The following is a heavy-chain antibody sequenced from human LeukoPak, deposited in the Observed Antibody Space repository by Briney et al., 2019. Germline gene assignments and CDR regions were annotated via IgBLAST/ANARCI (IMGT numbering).Heavy chain of an antibody. CDR1: GGSISSYY. D-gene: IGHD2-2*01. Sequence: SETLSLTCTVSGGSISSYYWSWIRQPAGKGLEWIGRIYTSGSTHYNPSLKSRVTISVDMSKNQFSLKLSSVTAADTAVYFCARNQPGSSSSKRDYAYYYMDVWGKGTTVTISS. CDR2: IYTSGST. J-gene: IGHJ6*03. V-gene: IGHV4-4*07. CDR3: ARNQPGSSSSKRDYAYYYMDV.